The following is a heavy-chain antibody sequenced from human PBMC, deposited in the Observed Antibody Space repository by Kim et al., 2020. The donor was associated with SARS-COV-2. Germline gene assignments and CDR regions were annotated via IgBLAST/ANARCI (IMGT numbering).Heavy chain of an antibody. CDR2: IWYDGSNK. V-gene: IGHV3-33*01. J-gene: IGHJ6*03. CDR1: GFTFSSYG. Sequence: LSLTCAASGFTFSSYGMHWVRQAPGKGLEWVAVIWYDGSNKYYADSVKGRFTISRDNSKNTLYLQMNSLRAEDTAVYYCARNGFPGDQPYYYYMDVWGKGTTVTVSS. D-gene: IGHD7-27*01. CDR3: ARNGFPGDQPYYYYMDV.